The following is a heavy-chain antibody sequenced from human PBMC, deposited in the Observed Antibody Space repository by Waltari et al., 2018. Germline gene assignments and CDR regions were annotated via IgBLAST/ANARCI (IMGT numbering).Heavy chain of an antibody. CDR3: ARVSAAAGDGLNWFDP. CDR1: GYTFTSYG. J-gene: IGHJ5*02. V-gene: IGHV1-18*01. CDR2: ISSYNGNT. D-gene: IGHD2-21*02. Sequence: QVQLVQSGAEVKKPGASVKVSCKASGYTFTSYGISWVRQAPGQGLEWMGWISSYNGNTNYAQKLQGRVTMTTDTSTSTAYMELRSLRSDDTAVYYCARVSAAAGDGLNWFDPWGQGTLVTVSS.